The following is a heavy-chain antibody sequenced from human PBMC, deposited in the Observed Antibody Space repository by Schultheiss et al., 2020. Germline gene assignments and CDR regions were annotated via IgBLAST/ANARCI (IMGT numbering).Heavy chain of an antibody. D-gene: IGHD1-7*01. V-gene: IGHV3-33*08. CDR1: GFTFSSYA. CDR2: IWYDGSNK. Sequence: GGSLRLSCAASGFTFSSYAMHWVRQAPGKGLEWVAVIWYDGSNKYYADSVKGRFTISRDNSKNTLYLQMNSLRAEDTAVYYCAREGLELYADDYWGQGTLVTVSS. CDR3: AREGLELYADDY. J-gene: IGHJ4*02.